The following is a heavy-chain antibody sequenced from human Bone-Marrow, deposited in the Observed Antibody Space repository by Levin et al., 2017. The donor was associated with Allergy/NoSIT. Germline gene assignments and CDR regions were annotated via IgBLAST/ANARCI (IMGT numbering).Heavy chain of an antibody. D-gene: IGHD4-17*01. J-gene: IGHJ4*02. CDR3: ARGDYGYFDF. Sequence: GGSLRLSCAASGFIFSDSEMNWVRQAPGKGLEWISYISSNPSAIYYGDSVKGRFTISRDNAKNSVYLLMNSLRPEDTAVYYCARGDYGYFDFWGQGTLVTVSS. V-gene: IGHV3-48*03. CDR1: GFIFSDSE. CDR2: ISSNPSAI.